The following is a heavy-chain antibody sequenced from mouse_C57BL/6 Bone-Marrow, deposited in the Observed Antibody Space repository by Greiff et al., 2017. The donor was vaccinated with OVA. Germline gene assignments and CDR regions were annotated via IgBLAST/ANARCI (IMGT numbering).Heavy chain of an antibody. D-gene: IGHD1-1*01. Sequence: EVKLVESGGDLVKPGGSLKLSCAASGFTFSSYGMSWVRQTPDKRLEWVATISSGGSYTYYPDSVKGRFTISRDNAKNTLYLQMRSLKSEDTAMYYCARHGDYGSFFDYWGQGTTLTVSS. V-gene: IGHV5-6*01. CDR3: ARHGDYGSFFDY. CDR2: ISSGGSYT. CDR1: GFTFSSYG. J-gene: IGHJ2*01.